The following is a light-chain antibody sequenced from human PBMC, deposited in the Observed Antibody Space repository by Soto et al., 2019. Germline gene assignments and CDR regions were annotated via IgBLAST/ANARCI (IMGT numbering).Light chain of an antibody. J-gene: IGLJ2*01. CDR2: DNN. V-gene: IGLV1-51*01. CDR1: SSNIESNY. Sequence: QSVLTQPPSVSAAPGQTVTISCSGSSSNIESNYVSWYQQVPGTAPKLLIHDNNQRPSGVPDRFSGSKSGTSATLGINGLQAGDEADYYCGTWYSGLSGVVSGGGTKLTVL. CDR3: GTWYSGLSGVV.